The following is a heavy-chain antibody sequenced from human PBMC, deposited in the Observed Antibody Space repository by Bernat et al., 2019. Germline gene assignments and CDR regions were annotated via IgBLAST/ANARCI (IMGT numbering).Heavy chain of an antibody. J-gene: IGHJ3*02. V-gene: IGHV3-53*01. CDR2: IYSGGST. CDR1: GFTVSSNY. D-gene: IGHD6-19*01. CDR3: ARVGSSGWYPVLGAFDI. Sequence: EVQLVESGGGLIQPGGSLRLSCAASGFTVSSNYMSWVRQAPGKGLEWVSVIYSGGSTYYADSVKGRFTISRDNSKNTLYLQMNSLRAEDTAVYYCARVGSSGWYPVLGAFDIWGQGTMVTVSS.